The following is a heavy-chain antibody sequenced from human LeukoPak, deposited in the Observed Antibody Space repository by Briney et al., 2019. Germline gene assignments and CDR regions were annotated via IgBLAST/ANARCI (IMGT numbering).Heavy chain of an antibody. CDR3: ARAPYYYDSSGYYNFAY. CDR2: ISAYNGNT. D-gene: IGHD3-22*01. Sequence: GASVKVSCKASGYTFTSYGISWVRQAPGQGLEWMGWISAYNGNTNYAQKLQGRVTMTTDTSTSTAYMELRSLRSDDTAVYYCARAPYYYDSSGYYNFAYWGQGTLVTVSS. V-gene: IGHV1-18*01. CDR1: GYTFTSYG. J-gene: IGHJ4*02.